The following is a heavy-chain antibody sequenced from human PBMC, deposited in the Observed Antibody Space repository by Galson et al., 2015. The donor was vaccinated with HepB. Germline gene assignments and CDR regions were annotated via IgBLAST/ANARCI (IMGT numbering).Heavy chain of an antibody. CDR2: IYSGGST. Sequence: SLRLSCAASGFTVSSNYMSWVRQAPGKGLEWVSVIYSGGSTYYADSVKGRFTISRDNSKNTLYLQMNSLRAEDTAVYYCAREGPGSSSWYGGGVWFDPWGQGTLVTVSS. CDR1: GFTVSSNY. J-gene: IGHJ5*02. CDR3: AREGPGSSSWYGGGVWFDP. D-gene: IGHD6-13*01. V-gene: IGHV3-53*01.